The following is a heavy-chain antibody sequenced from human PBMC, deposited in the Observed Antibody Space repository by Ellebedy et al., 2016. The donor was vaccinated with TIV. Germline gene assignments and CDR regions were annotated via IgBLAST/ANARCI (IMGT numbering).Heavy chain of an antibody. CDR1: GGSTNSYY. CDR3: ARHAATVGAPNMDV. V-gene: IGHV4-59*08. D-gene: IGHD4-23*01. CDR2: ISYSMYYSGST. Sequence: SETLSLTCTVSGGSTNSYYWSWIRQPPVKGLEWIGYISYSMYYSGSTNYNPSLKSRVTISVDASKNQFSLKLTSVTAADTAVYYCARHAATVGAPNMDVWGRGTTVTVSS. J-gene: IGHJ6*03.